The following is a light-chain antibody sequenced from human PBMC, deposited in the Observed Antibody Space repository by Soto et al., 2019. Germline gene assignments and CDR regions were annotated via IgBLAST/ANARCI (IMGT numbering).Light chain of an antibody. CDR2: GAS. CDR1: QSVSSSY. J-gene: IGKJ2*01. Sequence: EIVLTQSPGTLSLSPGERATLSCRASQSVSSSYLACYQQKPGQAPRLLIYGASSRATGIPDRFSGSGSGTDFTLNISRLEPEDFAVYYCQQYVSSPRTFGQGTKLEIK. V-gene: IGKV3-20*01. CDR3: QQYVSSPRT.